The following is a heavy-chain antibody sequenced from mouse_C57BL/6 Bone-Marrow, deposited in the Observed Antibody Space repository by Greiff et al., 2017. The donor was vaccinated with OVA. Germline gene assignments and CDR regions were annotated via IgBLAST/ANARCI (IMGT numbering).Heavy chain of an antibody. V-gene: IGHV1-55*01. Sequence: VQLQQPGAELVKPGASVKMSCKASGYTFTSYWITWVKQRPGQGLEWIGDIYPGSGSTNYNEKFKSKATLTVDTSSSTAYMQLSSLTSEDSAVDYCARANYGNYGFAYWGQGTLVTVSA. CDR3: ARANYGNYGFAY. CDR2: IYPGSGST. D-gene: IGHD2-1*01. J-gene: IGHJ3*01. CDR1: GYTFTSYW.